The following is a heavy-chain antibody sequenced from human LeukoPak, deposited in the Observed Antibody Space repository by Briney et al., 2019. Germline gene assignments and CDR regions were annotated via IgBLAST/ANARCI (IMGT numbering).Heavy chain of an antibody. J-gene: IGHJ4*02. CDR3: AVGLSYFGY. V-gene: IGHV3-66*01. D-gene: IGHD2-2*01. Sequence: AGGSLRLFCGASGFTISANYMSWVRQAPGKGLEWVSVIYSGGSTYYADSVKGRFTISRDNSKNTLYLQMNSLRAEDTAVYYCAVGLSYFGYWGQGALVTVSS. CDR2: IYSGGST. CDR1: GFTISANY.